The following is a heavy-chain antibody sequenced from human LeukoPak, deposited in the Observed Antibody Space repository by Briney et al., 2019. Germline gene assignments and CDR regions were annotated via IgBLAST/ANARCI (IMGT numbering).Heavy chain of an antibody. CDR1: GFTFSSYW. D-gene: IGHD3-3*01. Sequence: GGSLRLSCAASGFTFSSYWMSWARQAPGKGLEWVANIKQDGSEKYYVDSVKGRFTISRDNAKNSLYLQMNSLRAEDTAVYYCARDGGTYDFWSGGDYWGQGTLVTVSS. CDR3: ARDGGTYDFWSGGDY. CDR2: IKQDGSEK. J-gene: IGHJ4*02. V-gene: IGHV3-7*01.